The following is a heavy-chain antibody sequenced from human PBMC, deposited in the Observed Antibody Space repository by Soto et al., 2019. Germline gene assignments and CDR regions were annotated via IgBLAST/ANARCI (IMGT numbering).Heavy chain of an antibody. Sequence: QVQLQESGPGLVKPSETLSLTCTVSGGSVSSGSYYWSWIRQPPGKGLEWIGYIYYSGSTNYNPSLKSRVTISVDTSKNQFSLKLSSVTAADTAVYYGARGEIVVVPAAIGGWFDPWGQGTLVTVSS. D-gene: IGHD2-2*01. V-gene: IGHV4-61*01. J-gene: IGHJ5*02. CDR2: IYYSGST. CDR1: GGSVSSGSYY. CDR3: ARGEIVVVPAAIGGWFDP.